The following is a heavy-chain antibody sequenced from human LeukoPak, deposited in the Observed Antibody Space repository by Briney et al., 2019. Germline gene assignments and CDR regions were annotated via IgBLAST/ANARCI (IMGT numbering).Heavy chain of an antibody. CDR2: ISYDGSNK. CDR3: ARASPLGGKGYY. Sequence: GGSLRLSCAASGFTFSSYAMHWVRQAPGKGLEWVAVISYDGSNKYYADSVKGRFTISRDNAKNSLYLQMNSLRAEDTAVYYCARASPLGGKGYYWGQGTLVTVSS. D-gene: IGHD4-23*01. J-gene: IGHJ4*02. CDR1: GFTFSSYA. V-gene: IGHV3-30-3*01.